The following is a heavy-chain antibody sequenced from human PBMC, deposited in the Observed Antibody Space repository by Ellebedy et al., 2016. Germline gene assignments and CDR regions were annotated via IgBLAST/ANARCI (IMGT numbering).Heavy chain of an antibody. J-gene: IGHJ4*02. V-gene: IGHV4-30-4*01. CDR2: RSYTGAT. Sequence: SETLSLTXTVSGASTSTDDYHWGWIRQPPGKGLEWIGYRSYTGATSYNPSLRSRLTISADTSRDQVSLRLTSVTAADTAVYFCVGARTGTSEFGSWGQGILVTVSS. D-gene: IGHD1/OR15-1a*01. CDR3: VGARTGTSEFGS. CDR1: GASTSTDDYH.